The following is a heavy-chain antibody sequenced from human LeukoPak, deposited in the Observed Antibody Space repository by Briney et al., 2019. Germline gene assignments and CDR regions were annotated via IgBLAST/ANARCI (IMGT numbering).Heavy chain of an antibody. V-gene: IGHV1-24*01. CDR2: FDPEDGET. Sequence: ASVKVSCEVSGYTLTELSMHWVRQAPGKGLECMGGFDPEDGETIYAQKFQGRVTMTEDTSTDTAYMELSSLRSEDTAVYYCATDLVYSGYDHPRYWGQGTLVTVSS. J-gene: IGHJ4*02. D-gene: IGHD5-12*01. CDR3: ATDLVYSGYDHPRY. CDR1: GYTLTELS.